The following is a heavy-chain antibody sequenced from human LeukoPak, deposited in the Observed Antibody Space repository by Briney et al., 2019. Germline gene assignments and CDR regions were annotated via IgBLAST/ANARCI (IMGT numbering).Heavy chain of an antibody. J-gene: IGHJ4*02. V-gene: IGHV4-59*05. Sequence: KSSETLSLTCTVSGGSISSYYWSWIRQPPGKGLEWIGSIYYSGSTYYNPSLKSRVTISVDTSKNQFSLKLSSVTAADTAVYYCARHVATIFGVPLNLDYWGQGTLVTVSS. CDR1: GGSISSYY. CDR3: ARHVATIFGVPLNLDY. CDR2: IYYSGST. D-gene: IGHD3-3*01.